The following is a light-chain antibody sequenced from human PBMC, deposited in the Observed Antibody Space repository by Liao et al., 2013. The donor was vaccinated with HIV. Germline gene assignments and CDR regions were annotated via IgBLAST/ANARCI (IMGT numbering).Light chain of an antibody. CDR3: QAWDSSTGV. Sequence: YELTQPPSVSVSPGQTASITCSGDKLGDKYACWYQQKPGQSPVLVIYQDSKRPSGIPERFSGSNSGNTATLTISGTQAMDEADYYCQAWDSSTGVFGGGTKLTVL. CDR1: KLGDKY. V-gene: IGLV3-1*01. CDR2: QDS. J-gene: IGLJ2*01.